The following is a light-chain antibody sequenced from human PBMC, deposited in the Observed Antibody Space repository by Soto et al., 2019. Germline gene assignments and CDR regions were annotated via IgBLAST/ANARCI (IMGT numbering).Light chain of an antibody. J-gene: IGLJ1*01. CDR3: NSFTTSSTYV. V-gene: IGLV2-18*02. CDR1: SSDIGRYHR. CDR2: EVN. Sequence: QSALTQPASVSGAPGQSITISCTGTSSDIGRYHRVSWYQQPPGTAPKLIIYEVNTRPSAIPDRFSGPQSGNTASLTISGLQAENVADYYCNSFTTSSTYVFGTGTKVTAL.